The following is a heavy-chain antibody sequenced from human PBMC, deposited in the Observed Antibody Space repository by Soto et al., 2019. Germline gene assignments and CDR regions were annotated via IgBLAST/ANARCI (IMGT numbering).Heavy chain of an antibody. CDR3: ARGRGYSSGWYWFDP. J-gene: IGHJ5*02. CDR1: GGSFRAYY. D-gene: IGHD6-19*01. V-gene: IGHV4-34*01. Sequence: SATLSLTCAVYGGSFRAYYCSWIRQPPGKGLEWIGEINHSGSTNYNPSLKSRVTISVDTSKNQFSLKLSSVTAADTAVYYCARGRGYSSGWYWFDPWGQGTLVTVSS. CDR2: INHSGST.